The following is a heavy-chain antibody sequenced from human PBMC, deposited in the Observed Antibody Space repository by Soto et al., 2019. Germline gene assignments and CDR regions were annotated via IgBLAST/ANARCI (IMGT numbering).Heavy chain of an antibody. D-gene: IGHD6-13*01. J-gene: IGHJ3*02. CDR3: ARVKQQLSFGSVDAFDI. V-gene: IGHV3-23*01. CDR1: GFTFSSYA. CDR2: ISGSGGST. Sequence: GGSLRLSCAASGFTFSSYAMSWVRQAPGKGLEWVSAISGSGGSTYYADSVKGRFTISRDNSKNTLHLQMNSLRAEDTAVYYCARVKQQLSFGSVDAFDIWGQGTMVTVSS.